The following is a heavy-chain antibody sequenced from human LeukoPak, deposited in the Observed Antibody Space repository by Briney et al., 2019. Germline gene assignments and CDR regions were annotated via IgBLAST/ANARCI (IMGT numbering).Heavy chain of an antibody. CDR2: ITNDGSST. Sequence: GGSLRLSCAASGLTFSSHWMHWVRQAPGKGLVWVSRITNDGSSTTYADSVKGRFTISRDNAKNSLYLQMKSLRAEDTAVYYCARDDLYYYYAMDVWGQGTAVTVSS. D-gene: IGHD2-21*02. V-gene: IGHV3-74*01. CDR3: ARDDLYYYYAMDV. CDR1: GLTFSSHW. J-gene: IGHJ6*02.